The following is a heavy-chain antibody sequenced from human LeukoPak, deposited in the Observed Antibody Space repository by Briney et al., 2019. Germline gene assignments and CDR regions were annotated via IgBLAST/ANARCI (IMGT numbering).Heavy chain of an antibody. J-gene: IGHJ4*02. CDR3: AREVVVAATPHCGLGY. V-gene: IGHV3-11*01. CDR2: ISSSGSTI. D-gene: IGHD2-15*01. CDR1: GFTFSDYY. Sequence: PGGSLRLSCAASGFTFSDYYMSWIRQAPGKGLEWVSYISSSGSTIYYAVSVKGRFTISRDNAKNSLYLQMNSLRAEDTAVYYCAREVVVAATPHCGLGYWGQGTLVTVSS.